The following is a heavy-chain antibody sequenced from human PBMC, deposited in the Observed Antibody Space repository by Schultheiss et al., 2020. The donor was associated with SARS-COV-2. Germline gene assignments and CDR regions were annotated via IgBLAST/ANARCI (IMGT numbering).Heavy chain of an antibody. CDR1: GFTFSSYG. V-gene: IGHV3-30*03. CDR3: AREGGVIIGDAFDI. CDR2: ISYDGSNK. D-gene: IGHD3-10*01. J-gene: IGHJ3*02. Sequence: GGSLRLSCAASGFTFSSYGMHWVRQAPGKGLEWVAVISYDGSNKYYADSVKGRFTISRDNSKNTLYLQMNSLRAEDTAIYYCAREGGVIIGDAFDIWGQGTTVTVSS.